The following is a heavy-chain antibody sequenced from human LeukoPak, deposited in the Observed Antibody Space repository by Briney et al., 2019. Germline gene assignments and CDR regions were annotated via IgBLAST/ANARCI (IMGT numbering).Heavy chain of an antibody. J-gene: IGHJ4*02. CDR2: IWYDGSNK. D-gene: IGHD6-19*01. CDR3: AREAVARIHFDY. Sequence: PGRSLRLSCAASGFTFSSYGMHWVRQAPGKGLEWVAVIWYDGSNKYYADSVKGRFTISRDNSKNTLYLQMNSLRAEDTAVYYCAREAVARIHFDYWGQGTLVTASS. V-gene: IGHV3-33*01. CDR1: GFTFSSYG.